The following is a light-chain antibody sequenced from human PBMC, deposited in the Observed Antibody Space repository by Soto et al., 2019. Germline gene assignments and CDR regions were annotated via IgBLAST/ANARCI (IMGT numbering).Light chain of an antibody. J-gene: IGKJ1*01. CDR1: QGIRHD. CDR3: HQVYTYPRT. V-gene: IGKV1-6*01. Sequence: IGMTQLSSSLSVSXGDRVTINCRASQGIRHDVGWYQQQPGKAPEVXXFGASTWQNGVPPSCSGGGFGTEFTRTITSLQPEDFATYYGHQVYTYPRTFGQGTKVDI. CDR2: GAS.